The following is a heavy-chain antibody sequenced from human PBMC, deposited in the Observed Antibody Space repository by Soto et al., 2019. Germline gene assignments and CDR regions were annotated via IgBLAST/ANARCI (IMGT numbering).Heavy chain of an antibody. J-gene: IGHJ5*02. V-gene: IGHV4-59*01. Sequence: TETLSLTCTVSGGSISSYYWSWIRQPPGKGLEWIGYIYYSGRTNYNPSLKSRVTISVDTSKNQFSLKLSSVTAADTAVYYCARGYCSSTICSIWDNWFDPWGQGTLVTVSS. CDR3: ARGYCSSTICSIWDNWFDP. CDR1: GGSISSYY. CDR2: IYYSGRT. D-gene: IGHD2-2*01.